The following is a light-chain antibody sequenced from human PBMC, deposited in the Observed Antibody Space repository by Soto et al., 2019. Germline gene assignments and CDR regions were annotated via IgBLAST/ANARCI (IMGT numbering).Light chain of an antibody. CDR2: GNN. J-gene: IGLJ1*01. V-gene: IGLV1-40*01. Sequence: QSVLTQPPSVSGAPGQTITISCTGSSSNIGAGYDVHWYQQLPGRAPKLLIYGNNNRPSGVPDRFSGSKSGTSVSLAITGLQADDEAEYFCISYKTDDTFVFGTGTKLTVL. CDR1: SSNIGAGYD. CDR3: ISYKTDDTFV.